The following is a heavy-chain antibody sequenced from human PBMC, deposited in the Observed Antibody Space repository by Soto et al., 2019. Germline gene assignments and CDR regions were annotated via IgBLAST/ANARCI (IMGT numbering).Heavy chain of an antibody. CDR3: ARLGYYYPAFDYLGRGTLVSVSSGWTFCHCDYYYSYGMDV. D-gene: IGHD3-22*01. CDR2: IYYAGST. J-gene: IGHJ6*02. CDR1: GGSISSYY. V-gene: IGHV4-59*08. Sequence: SETLSLTCTVSGGSISSYYWSWFRRPPGKGLEWIGYIYYAGSTSYNPSLNSRVSISLETSKKQFSLRLTSVTAADTAVYFCARLGYYYPAFDYLGRGTLVSVSSGWTFCHCDYYYSYGMDVWGQGTAVTVSS.